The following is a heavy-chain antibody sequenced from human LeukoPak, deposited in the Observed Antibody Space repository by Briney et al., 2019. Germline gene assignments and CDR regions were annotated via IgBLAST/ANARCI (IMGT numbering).Heavy chain of an antibody. CDR3: GRVYCSTTSCYDYYDYYMDV. D-gene: IGHD2-2*01. CDR2: TNWDGAST. V-gene: IGHV3-20*04. J-gene: IGHJ6*03. CDR1: GFRFDDYG. Sequence: GGSLRLSCAASGFRFDDYGMSWVRHVPGKGLEWVSGTNWDGASTGYADSVKGRFTISRGNVKNFLYLQMNSLRVEDTALYFCGRVYCSTTSCYDYYDYYMDVWGKGTTVTVPS.